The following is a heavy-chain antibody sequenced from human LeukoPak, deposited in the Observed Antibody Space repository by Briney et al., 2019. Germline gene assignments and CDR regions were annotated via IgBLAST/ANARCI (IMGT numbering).Heavy chain of an antibody. CDR3: TRQPYSSSWPFDY. Sequence: PSETLSLTCTVSGGSISSYYWSWIRQPPGKGLEWIGYIYYSGSTNYNPSLKSRVTISVDTSKNQFSLKLSSVTAADTAVYYCTRQPYSSSWPFDYWGQGTLVTVSS. CDR2: IYYSGST. J-gene: IGHJ4*02. D-gene: IGHD6-13*01. CDR1: GGSISSYY. V-gene: IGHV4-59*01.